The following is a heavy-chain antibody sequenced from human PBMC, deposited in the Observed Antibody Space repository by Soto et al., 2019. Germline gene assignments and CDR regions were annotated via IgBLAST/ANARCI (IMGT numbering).Heavy chain of an antibody. Sequence: SVKVSCKASGGTFSSYAISWVRQAPGQGLEWMGGIITIFGTANYAQKFQGRVTITADESTSTAYMELSSLRSEDTAVYYCARDHYGIAARRSYAFDIWGQGTMVTVSS. CDR3: ARDHYGIAARRSYAFDI. J-gene: IGHJ3*02. CDR2: IITIFGTA. D-gene: IGHD6-6*01. CDR1: GGTFSSYA. V-gene: IGHV1-69*13.